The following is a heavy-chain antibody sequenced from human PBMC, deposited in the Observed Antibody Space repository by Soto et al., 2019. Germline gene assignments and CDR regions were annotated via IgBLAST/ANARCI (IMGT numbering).Heavy chain of an antibody. J-gene: IGHJ4*02. CDR1: GGSISSGGYY. Sequence: QVQLQESGPGLVKPSQTLSLTCTVSGGSISSGGYYWSWIRQHPGKGLEWIGYIYYSGSTYYNPSLKRRVPVSVDTSKNQSSLKLSSVTAADTAVYYCAGGSAMPHPPGDYWGQGTLVTVSS. V-gene: IGHV4-31*03. D-gene: IGHD2-2*01. CDR2: IYYSGST. CDR3: AGGSAMPHPPGDY.